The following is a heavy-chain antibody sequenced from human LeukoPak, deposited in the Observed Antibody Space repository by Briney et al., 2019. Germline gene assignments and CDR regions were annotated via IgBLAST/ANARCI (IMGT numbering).Heavy chain of an antibody. V-gene: IGHV3-21*01. J-gene: IGHJ6*04. CDR1: GFTFSSYS. CDR2: ISSSSSYI. Sequence: GGSLRLSCAASGFTFSSYSMNWVRQAPGKGLEWVSSISSSSSYIYYADSVKGRFTISRDNAKNSLYLQMNSLRAEDTAVYYCARICSSTSCDPPYDYYGMDVWGKGTTDTVSS. CDR3: ARICSSTSCDPPYDYYGMDV. D-gene: IGHD2-2*01.